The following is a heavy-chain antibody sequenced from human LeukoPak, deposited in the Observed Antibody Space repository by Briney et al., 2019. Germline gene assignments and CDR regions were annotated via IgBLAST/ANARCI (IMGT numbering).Heavy chain of an antibody. CDR2: IIPIFGTA. CDR1: GGTFSSYA. V-gene: IGHV1-69*13. J-gene: IGHJ3*02. Sequence: SVKVSCKASGGTFSSYAISWVRQAPGQGLEWMGGIIPIFGTANYAQKFQGRVTITADESTSTAYMELSSLRSEDTAVYYCARVPPVVPAAGLFGGLRGGAFDIWGQGTMVTVSS. CDR3: ARVPPVVPAAGLFGGLRGGAFDI. D-gene: IGHD2-2*01.